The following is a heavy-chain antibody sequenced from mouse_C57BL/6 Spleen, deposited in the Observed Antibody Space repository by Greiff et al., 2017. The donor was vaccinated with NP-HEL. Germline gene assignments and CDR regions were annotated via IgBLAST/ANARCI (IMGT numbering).Heavy chain of an antibody. CDR1: GFSLTSYA. CDR2: IWTGGGT. J-gene: IGHJ1*03. D-gene: IGHD1-1*01. CDR3: ARTTVVALYWYFEV. Sequence: VMLVESGPGLVAPSQSLSITCTVSGFSLTSYAISWVRQPPGKGLEWLGVIWTGGGTNYNSALNSRLGISKDNSKSQVFLKMNSLQTDDTARYYGARTTVVALYWYFEVWGTGTTVTVAS. V-gene: IGHV2-9-1*01.